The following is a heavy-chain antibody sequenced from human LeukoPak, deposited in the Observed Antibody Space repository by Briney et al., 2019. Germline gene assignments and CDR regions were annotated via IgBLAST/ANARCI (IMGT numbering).Heavy chain of an antibody. CDR3: ARGRRERGYSYGPFDL. CDR2: INQSGST. J-gene: IGHJ2*01. Sequence: PSETLSLTCAVYGGSFSGYYWSWIRQPPGNGLEWIGKINQSGSTNYNPSLKSRVTISVDTSKNQFSLKLSSVTAADTAVYYCARGRRERGYSYGPFDLWGRGTLVTVSS. V-gene: IGHV4-34*01. CDR1: GGSFSGYY. D-gene: IGHD5-18*01.